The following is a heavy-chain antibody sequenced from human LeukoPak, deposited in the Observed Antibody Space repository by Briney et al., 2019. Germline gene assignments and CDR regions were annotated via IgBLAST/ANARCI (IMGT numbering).Heavy chain of an antibody. J-gene: IGHJ4*02. V-gene: IGHV3-64*04. CDR2: ISSNGGST. D-gene: IGHD6-6*01. CDR1: GFAFSTYA. CDR3: ARMIAARREFDY. Sequence: GGSLRLSCSASGFAFSTYAMHWVRQAPGKRLEYVSDISSNGGSTYYADSVKGRFTISRDNSKNTLYLQMNSLRVEDTAVYYCARMIAARREFDYWGQGTLVTVSS.